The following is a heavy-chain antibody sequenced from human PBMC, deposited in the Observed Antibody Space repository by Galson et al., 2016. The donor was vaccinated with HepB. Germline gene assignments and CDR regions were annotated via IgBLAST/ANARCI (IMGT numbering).Heavy chain of an antibody. CDR2: ISYDERNE. CDR3: AKGWVEWLVQDHFDH. J-gene: IGHJ4*02. Sequence: SLRLSCAASGFTFNKYGMHWVRQAPDKGLEWVAVISYDERNEYYGDSVKGRFTISRDNSKNTVYLQINSLRHEDTAVYYCAKGWVEWLVQDHFDHWGQGTLVTVSP. D-gene: IGHD6-19*01. V-gene: IGHV3-30*18. CDR1: GFTFNKYG.